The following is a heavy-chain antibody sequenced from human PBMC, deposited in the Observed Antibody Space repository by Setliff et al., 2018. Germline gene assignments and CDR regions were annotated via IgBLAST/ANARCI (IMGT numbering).Heavy chain of an antibody. D-gene: IGHD5-18*01. J-gene: IGHJ2*01. Sequence: SVKVSCKVSGGTFRTYEINWVRQAPGQGFEWMGRIIPMFEKTNYAQKFQGRVTITADESTTTAYMEVSSLRSDDTAVYYCATIYGYSSLDWYSDLWGRGTLVTV. CDR1: GGTFRTYE. CDR2: IIPMFEKT. V-gene: IGHV1-69*13. CDR3: ATIYGYSSLDWYSDL.